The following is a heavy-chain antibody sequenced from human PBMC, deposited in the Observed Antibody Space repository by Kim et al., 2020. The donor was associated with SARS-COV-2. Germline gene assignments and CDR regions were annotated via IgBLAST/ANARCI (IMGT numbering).Heavy chain of an antibody. D-gene: IGHD3-10*01. Sequence: GGSLRLSCAASGFTFSSYWMNWVRQAPGKGLEWVANIKQDGSEKNYVDSVKGRFTISRDNAKNSLYLQMNSLRAEDTAVYYCARDFPITMVQGVIIKMNYYMHVWGKGTTVTVSS. CDR3: ARDFPITMVQGVIIKMNYYMHV. J-gene: IGHJ6*03. CDR2: IKQDGSEK. CDR1: GFTFSSYW. V-gene: IGHV3-7*01.